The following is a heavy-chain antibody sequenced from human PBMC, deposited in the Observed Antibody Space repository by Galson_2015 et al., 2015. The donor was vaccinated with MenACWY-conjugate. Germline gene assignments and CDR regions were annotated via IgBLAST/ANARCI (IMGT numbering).Heavy chain of an antibody. V-gene: IGHV4-59*01. CDR1: DGSITSYS. Sequence: QVQLQESGPGLVKPSETLSLTCTVSDGSITSYSWNWIRQPPGKGLAWIGYVHHTGSTSYKPSLRSRVTMSVDTSNSHFSLKLSSVTAADTAVYYCARWEASLNAFDIWGRGTMVTVSP. CDR2: VHHTGST. D-gene: IGHD1-26*01. J-gene: IGHJ3*02. CDR3: ARWEASLNAFDI.